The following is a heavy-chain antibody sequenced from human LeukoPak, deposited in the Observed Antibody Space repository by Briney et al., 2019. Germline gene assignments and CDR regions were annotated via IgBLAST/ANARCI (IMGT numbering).Heavy chain of an antibody. D-gene: IGHD3-22*01. CDR2: IKQDGSEK. J-gene: IGHJ6*03. CDR3: ARGDYYDSSGYHPWGRPYYYHYHMDV. CDR1: GFTFSSYW. Sequence: GGSLRLSCAASGFTFSSYWMSWVRQAPGKGLEWVANIKQDGSEKYYVDSVKGRFTISRDNAKNSLYLQMNSLRAEDTAVYYCARGDYYDSSGYHPWGRPYYYHYHMDVWGKGTTVTVSS. V-gene: IGHV3-7*01.